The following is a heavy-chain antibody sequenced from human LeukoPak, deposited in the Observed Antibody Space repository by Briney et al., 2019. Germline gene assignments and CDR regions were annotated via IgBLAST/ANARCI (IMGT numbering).Heavy chain of an antibody. CDR2: ISASGTT. J-gene: IGHJ6*04. CDR3: ARDDGGPRGLGMDV. V-gene: IGHV4-31*03. CDR1: GASISSGDSY. Sequence: SETLSLTCTVSGASISSGDSYWNWLRRLPGKGLEWIASISASGTTHFNPSLQSRLDISMDTSKSQFSLSLRSLDVADTAVYYCARDDGGPRGLGMDVWGTGTTVTVSS. D-gene: IGHD4-23*01.